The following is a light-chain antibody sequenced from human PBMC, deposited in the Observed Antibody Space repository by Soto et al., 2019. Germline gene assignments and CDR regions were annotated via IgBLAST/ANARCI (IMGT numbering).Light chain of an antibody. CDR1: QSIRNY. J-gene: IGKJ3*01. CDR2: AAS. CDR3: RQSYSTPFT. Sequence: IQMTQSPSSLSASVGDRVTIPCRASQSIRNYLNGYQQKPGKAPKLLIYAASSLQSGVPSRFSGSGSGTDFTLTISSLQPEDFATYYCRQSYSTPFTFGPGTKVDIK. V-gene: IGKV1-39*01.